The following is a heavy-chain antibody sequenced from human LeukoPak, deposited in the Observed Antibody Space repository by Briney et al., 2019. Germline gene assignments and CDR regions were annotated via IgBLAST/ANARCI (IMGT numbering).Heavy chain of an antibody. V-gene: IGHV1-69*06. Sequence: ASVKVSCKASGGTFSSYAVSWVRQAPGQGLEWMGGIIPIFGTANYAQKFQGRVTITADKPTSTAYMELSSLRSEDTAVYYCARHVDTAMVTGFDYWGQGTLVTVSS. CDR3: ARHVDTAMVTGFDY. CDR2: IIPIFGTA. J-gene: IGHJ4*02. CDR1: GGTFSSYA. D-gene: IGHD5-18*01.